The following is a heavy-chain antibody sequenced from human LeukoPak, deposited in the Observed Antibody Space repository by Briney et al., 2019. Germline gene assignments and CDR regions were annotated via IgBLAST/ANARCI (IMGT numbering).Heavy chain of an antibody. D-gene: IGHD3-10*02. Sequence: ASVKVSCKASGYTFTSYDIHWVRQAPGKGLEWMGVIKPSGGGTNYARNFQGRVTMTGHTSTSTVCLELSSLRSEDTAVYFCATKYVVLDAFDIWGQGTLVTVSS. CDR3: ATKYVVLDAFDI. CDR1: GYTFTSYD. V-gene: IGHV1-46*01. J-gene: IGHJ3*02. CDR2: IKPSGGGT.